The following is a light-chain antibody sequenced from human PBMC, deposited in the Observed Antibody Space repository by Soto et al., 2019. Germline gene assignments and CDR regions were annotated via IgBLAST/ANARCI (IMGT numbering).Light chain of an antibody. J-gene: IGLJ2*01. CDR3: QSYDSSLRGLV. CDR2: GNN. CDR1: SSNIGAGYD. V-gene: IGLV1-40*01. Sequence: QSALTQPPSGSGAPGQRVTISCTGSSSNIGAGYDVHWYQQLPGTAPKLLMYGNNIRPSGVPDRFSDSKSGTSASLAITGLQAEDKAAYFCQSYDSSLRGLVFGGGTQLTVL.